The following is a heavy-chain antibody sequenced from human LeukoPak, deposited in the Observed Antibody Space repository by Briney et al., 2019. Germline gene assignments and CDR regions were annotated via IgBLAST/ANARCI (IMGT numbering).Heavy chain of an antibody. J-gene: IGHJ4*02. D-gene: IGHD1-26*01. CDR1: GYTFTNYY. Sequence: ASVKVSCKASGYTFTNYYIHWVRQAPGHGLEWLGISNPSGDSTNYAQKFQGRVTMTRDTSTSTVYMDLSSLRSEDTAVYYCASGDSGSRKGYFDYWGQGTLVTVSS. CDR2: SNPSGDST. CDR3: ASGDSGSRKGYFDY. V-gene: IGHV1-46*01.